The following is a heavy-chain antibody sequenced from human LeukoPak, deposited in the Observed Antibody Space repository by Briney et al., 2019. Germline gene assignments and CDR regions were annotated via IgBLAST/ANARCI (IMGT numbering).Heavy chain of an antibody. J-gene: IGHJ4*02. CDR3: ARGLYSPFPTGYILDY. CDR1: GGSISSYY. V-gene: IGHV4-59*01. D-gene: IGHD3-9*01. Sequence: SETLSLTCTVSGGSISSYYWSWIRQPPGKGLEWIGYIYYSGSTNYNPSLKSRVTISVDTSKNQFSLKLSSVTAADTAVYYCARGLYSPFPTGYILDYWGQGTLVTVSS. CDR2: IYYSGST.